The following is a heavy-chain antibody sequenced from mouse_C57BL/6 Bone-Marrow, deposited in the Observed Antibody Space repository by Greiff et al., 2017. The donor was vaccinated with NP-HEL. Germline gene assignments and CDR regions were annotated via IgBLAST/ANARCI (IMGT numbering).Heavy chain of an antibody. Sequence: QVQLQQSGAELVMPGASVKLSCKASGYTFTSYWMHWVKQRPGQGLEWIGEIDPSDSYTNYNQKFKGKSTLTVDKSSSTAYMQLSSLTSEDSAVYYCAREGAISSEAWFAYWGQGTLVTVSA. J-gene: IGHJ3*01. CDR3: AREGAISSEAWFAY. CDR1: GYTFTSYW. V-gene: IGHV1-69*01. CDR2: IDPSDSYT. D-gene: IGHD1-1*01.